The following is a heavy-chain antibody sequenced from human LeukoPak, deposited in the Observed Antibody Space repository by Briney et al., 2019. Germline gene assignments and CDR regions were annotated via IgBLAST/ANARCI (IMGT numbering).Heavy chain of an antibody. CDR1: GFTFSSYE. J-gene: IGHJ4*02. D-gene: IGHD6-19*01. CDR2: ISSSGNTI. V-gene: IGHV3-48*03. Sequence: PGGSLRLSCSASGFTFSSYEMNWVRQAPGKGLEWVSYISSSGNTIYDADSVKGRFTISRDNAKNSLYLQMNSLRAEDTAVYYCGRAFIGSGWYYFDYWGQGTLVTVSS. CDR3: GRAFIGSGWYYFDY.